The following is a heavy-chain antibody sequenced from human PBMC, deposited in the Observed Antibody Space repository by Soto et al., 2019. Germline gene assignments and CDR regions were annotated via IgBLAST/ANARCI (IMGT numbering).Heavy chain of an antibody. CDR1: GGSISSGDYY. CDR3: KTMIVANDAFDI. CDR2: IYYSGST. D-gene: IGHD3-22*01. V-gene: IGHV4-30-4*01. Sequence: SETLSLTCTVSGGSISSGDYYWSWIRQPPGKGLEWIGYIYYSGSTYYNPSLKSRVTISVDTSKNQFSLRLSSVTAADTAVYYCKTMIVANDAFDIWGQGTMVTVSS. J-gene: IGHJ3*02.